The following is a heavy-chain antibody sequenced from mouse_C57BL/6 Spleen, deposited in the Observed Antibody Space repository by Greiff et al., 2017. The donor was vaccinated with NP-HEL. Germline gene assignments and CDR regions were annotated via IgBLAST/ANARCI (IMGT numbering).Heavy chain of an antibody. CDR1: GFSLTSYG. CDR3: ARNFKLGRGAMDY. Sequence: VMLVESGPGLVQPSQSLSITCTVSGFSLTSYGVHWVRQSPGKGLEWLGVIWSGGSTDYNAAFISRLSISKDNSKSQVFFKMNSLQADDTAIYYCARNFKLGRGAMDYWGQGTSVTVSS. J-gene: IGHJ4*01. D-gene: IGHD4-1*01. CDR2: IWSGGST. V-gene: IGHV2-2*01.